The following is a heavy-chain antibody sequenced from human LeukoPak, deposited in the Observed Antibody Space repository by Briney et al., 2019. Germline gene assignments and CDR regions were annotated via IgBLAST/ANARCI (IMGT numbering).Heavy chain of an antibody. CDR3: ARDRGYCSGGSCYENDY. J-gene: IGHJ4*02. CDR2: ISGSGGST. D-gene: IGHD2-15*01. CDR1: GFTFSSYA. V-gene: IGHV3-23*01. Sequence: GGSLRLSCAASGFTFSSYAMSWVRQAPGKGLEWVSAISGSGGSTCYADSVKGRFTISRDNAKNSLYLQMNSLRAEDTAVYYCARDRGYCSGGSCYENDYWGQGTLVTVSS.